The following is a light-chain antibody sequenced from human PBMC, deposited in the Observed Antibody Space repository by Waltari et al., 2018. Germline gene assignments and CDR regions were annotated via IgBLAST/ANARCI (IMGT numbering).Light chain of an antibody. CDR3: QQGSSVPPT. CDR2: GAS. V-gene: IGKV1-12*01. Sequence: EIQMTQSPSSVSASIGDRVTITCRASHNINTWLAWYQQKPGKGPNLLIFGASSVQTGVPSRFSGSGSRTFFTLTINGLQPEDSATYFCQQGSSVPPTFGQGTIVEVK. J-gene: IGKJ1*01. CDR1: HNINTW.